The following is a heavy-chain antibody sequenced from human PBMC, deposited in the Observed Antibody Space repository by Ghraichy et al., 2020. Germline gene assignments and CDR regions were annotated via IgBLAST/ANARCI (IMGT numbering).Heavy chain of an antibody. V-gene: IGHV3-23*01. Sequence: GGSLRLSCAASGFTFSSYAMSWVRQAPGKGLEWVSAISGSGGSTYYADSVKGRFTISRDNSKNTLYLQMNSLRAEDTAVYYCAKVDGGAMVNPNDYWGQGTLVTVSS. J-gene: IGHJ4*02. D-gene: IGHD5-18*01. CDR1: GFTFSSYA. CDR2: ISGSGGST. CDR3: AKVDGGAMVNPNDY.